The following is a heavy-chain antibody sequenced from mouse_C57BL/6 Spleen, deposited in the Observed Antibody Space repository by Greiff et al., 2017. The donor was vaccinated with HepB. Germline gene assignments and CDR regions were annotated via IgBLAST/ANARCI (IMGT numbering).Heavy chain of an antibody. CDR3: ARATAQATEGFAY. Sequence: QVQLQQPGAELVRPGSSVKLSCKASGYTFTSYWMDWVKQRPGQGLEWIGNIYPSDSETHYNQKFKDKATLTVDKSSSTAYMQLSSLTSEDSAVYYCARATAQATEGFAYWGQGTLVTVSA. CDR2: IYPSDSET. D-gene: IGHD3-2*02. V-gene: IGHV1-61*01. J-gene: IGHJ3*01. CDR1: GYTFTSYW.